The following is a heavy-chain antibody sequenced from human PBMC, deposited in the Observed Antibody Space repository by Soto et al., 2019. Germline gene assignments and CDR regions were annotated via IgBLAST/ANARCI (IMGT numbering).Heavy chain of an antibody. V-gene: IGHV3-23*01. J-gene: IGHJ4*02. Sequence: EVQVLESGGGLVQPGGSLRLSCAASGFTLSTYVMAWVRQAPGKGLEWVSPIIPTDGTTSYAASVKGRLTISTDGSTNTLFLQMNGLRADDTALYDCNKGGSHADQIFYAWGRGTLVTVSS. CDR3: NKGGSHADQIFYA. D-gene: IGHD2-2*01. CDR2: IIPTDGTT. CDR1: GFTLSTYV.